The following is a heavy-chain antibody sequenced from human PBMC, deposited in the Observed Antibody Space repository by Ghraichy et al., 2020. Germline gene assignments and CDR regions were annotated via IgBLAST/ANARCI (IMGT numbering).Heavy chain of an antibody. CDR3: AKGRSSSGWYGKDAFDI. CDR1: GFTFSSYG. Sequence: GGSLRLSCAASGFTFSSYGMHWVRQAPGKGLEWVAFIRYDGSNKYYADSVKGRFTISRDNSKNTLYLQMNSLRVEDTAVYYCAKGRSSSGWYGKDAFDIWGQGTMVTVSS. V-gene: IGHV3-30*02. D-gene: IGHD6-19*01. J-gene: IGHJ3*02. CDR2: IRYDGSNK.